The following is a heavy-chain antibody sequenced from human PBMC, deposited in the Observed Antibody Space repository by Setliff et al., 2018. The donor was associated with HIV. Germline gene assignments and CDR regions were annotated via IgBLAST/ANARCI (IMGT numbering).Heavy chain of an antibody. D-gene: IGHD2-15*01. CDR1: GGTFNGYY. CDR3: ARARRAGSGPKYFQH. J-gene: IGHJ1*01. V-gene: IGHV4-34*01. CDR2: INHSGST. Sequence: SETLSLTCAVYGGTFNGYYWSWIRQPPGKGLEWIGEINHSGSTNYNPSLKSRVTTSVDKSKNQFSLRLSSVTAAYTAVYYCARARRAGSGPKYFQHWGQGTLVTVSS.